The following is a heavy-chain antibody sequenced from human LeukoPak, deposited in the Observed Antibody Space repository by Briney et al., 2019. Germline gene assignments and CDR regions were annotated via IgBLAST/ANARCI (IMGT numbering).Heavy chain of an antibody. V-gene: IGHV3-7*01. CDR2: INRDGIEK. Sequence: GGSLRLSCAASGFTLSSYWMSWVRQAPGKGLEWVANINRDGIEKYYVDSVKGRFTISRDNAKNSLYLQMNSLRAEDTAVYFCAREQQARHSNWFDPWGQGTPVTVSS. CDR3: AREQQARHSNWFDP. J-gene: IGHJ5*02. CDR1: GFTLSSYW. D-gene: IGHD6-13*01.